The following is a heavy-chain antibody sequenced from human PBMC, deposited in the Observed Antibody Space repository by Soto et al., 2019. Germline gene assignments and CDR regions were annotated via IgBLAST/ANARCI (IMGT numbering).Heavy chain of an antibody. V-gene: IGHV1-46*01. CDR1: GYTFTSYY. Sequence: ASVKVSCKASGYTFTSYYMHWVRQAPGQGLEWMGIINPSGGSTSYAQKFQGRVTMTRDTSTSTVYMELSSLRSEDTAVYYCASSPDPYYDILTGYLVPYGMDVWGQGTTVTVSS. D-gene: IGHD3-9*01. J-gene: IGHJ6*02. CDR2: INPSGGST. CDR3: ASSPDPYYDILTGYLVPYGMDV.